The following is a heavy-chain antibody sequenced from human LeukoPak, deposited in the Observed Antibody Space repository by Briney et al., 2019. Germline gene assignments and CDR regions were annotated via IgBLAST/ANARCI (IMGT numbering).Heavy chain of an antibody. D-gene: IGHD6-19*01. Sequence: GGSLRLSCAASGFTFSNYATHWVRQAPGKGLEYVSAISTNGGSTYYANSVKGRFTISRDNPKNTLYLQMNSLRAEDTAVYYCAKDKEWLTSDGVKDYWGQGTLVTVSS. CDR1: GFTFSNYA. CDR3: AKDKEWLTSDGVKDY. V-gene: IGHV3-64*01. CDR2: ISTNGGST. J-gene: IGHJ4*02.